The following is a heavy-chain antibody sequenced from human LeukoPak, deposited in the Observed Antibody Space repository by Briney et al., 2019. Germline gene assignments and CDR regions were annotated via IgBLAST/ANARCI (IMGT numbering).Heavy chain of an antibody. J-gene: IGHJ4*02. Sequence: ASVKVSCKASRYTFTGDYIHWVGPASRQGLEWMEWINHNSGGTKYAPKFKGRLTMIRHTSITTTYMELNTLTSGDTAVYYCARGGPKPIMGATEFWGQGTLVTVSS. CDR1: RYTFTGDY. CDR3: ARGGPKPIMGATEF. CDR2: INHNSGGT. D-gene: IGHD1-26*01. V-gene: IGHV1-2*02.